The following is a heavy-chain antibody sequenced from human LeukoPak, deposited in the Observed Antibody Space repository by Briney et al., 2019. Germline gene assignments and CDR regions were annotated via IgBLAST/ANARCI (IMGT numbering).Heavy chain of an antibody. CDR2: FDPEDGET. CDR1: GYTLTELS. D-gene: IGHD3-10*01. Sequence: GASVKVSCKVSGYTLTELSMHWVRQAPGKGLEWMGGFDPEDGETIYAQKFQGRVTITADESTSTAYMELSSLRSEDTAVYYCAHSDMVRGVIGSYYYGMDVWGQGTTVTVSS. V-gene: IGHV1-24*01. J-gene: IGHJ6*02. CDR3: AHSDMVRGVIGSYYYGMDV.